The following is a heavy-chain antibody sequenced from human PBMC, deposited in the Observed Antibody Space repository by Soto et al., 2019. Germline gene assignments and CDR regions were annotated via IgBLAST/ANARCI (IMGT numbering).Heavy chain of an antibody. CDR2: ISPYNSHT. D-gene: IGHD3-3*01. CDR3: ARDLGEIFGVGTDY. Sequence: QVQLVQSGVEVKKPGASVKVSCKASGYIFNSYGISWVRQAPGQGLEWMGWISPYNSHTNYAQQFQGRVTMTTVRSTSTVYMELRSLRSDDTAVYYCARDLGEIFGVGTDYWGQGTMVTVSS. J-gene: IGHJ4*02. CDR1: GYIFNSYG. V-gene: IGHV1-18*01.